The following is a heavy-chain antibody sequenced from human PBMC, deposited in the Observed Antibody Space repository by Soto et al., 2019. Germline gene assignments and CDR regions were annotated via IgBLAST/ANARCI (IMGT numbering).Heavy chain of an antibody. V-gene: IGHV1-46*01. CDR1: GYTFTSYY. CDR2: INPSGGST. Sequence: SSVKVSCKASGYTFTSYYMHWVRQAPGQGLEWMGIINPSGGSTSYAQKFQGRVTMNRDTSTSTVYMELSSLRSEDTAVYYCARGSSGWYFDYWGHATLVTVPA. D-gene: IGHD6-19*01. J-gene: IGHJ4*01. CDR3: ARGSSGWYFDY.